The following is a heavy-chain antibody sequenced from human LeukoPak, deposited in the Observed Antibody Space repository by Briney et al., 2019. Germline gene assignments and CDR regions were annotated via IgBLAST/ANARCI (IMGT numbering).Heavy chain of an antibody. V-gene: IGHV3-66*01. J-gene: IGHJ4*02. CDR3: AAPPGGYYDFWSGYYE. CDR1: GFTVSSNY. CDR2: IYSGGST. D-gene: IGHD3-3*01. Sequence: PGGSLRLSCAASGFTVSSNYMSWVRQAPGKGLEWVSVIYSGGSTYYADSVKGRFTISRDNSKNTLYLHMNSLRAEDTAVYYCAAPPGGYYDFWSGYYEWGQGTLVTVSS.